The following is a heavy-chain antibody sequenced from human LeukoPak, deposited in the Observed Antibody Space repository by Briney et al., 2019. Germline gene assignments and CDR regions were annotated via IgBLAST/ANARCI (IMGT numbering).Heavy chain of an antibody. D-gene: IGHD3-22*01. Sequence: GESLKISCKGSGYSFANYWIGWVRQMPGKGLEWMGIIYPGDSDTRYSPSFQGQVTISADKSISTAYLQWSSLKASDTAMYYCARPQVPSDYDPPIDAFDIWGQGTMVTVSS. CDR2: IYPGDSDT. J-gene: IGHJ3*02. CDR1: GYSFANYW. V-gene: IGHV5-51*01. CDR3: ARPQVPSDYDPPIDAFDI.